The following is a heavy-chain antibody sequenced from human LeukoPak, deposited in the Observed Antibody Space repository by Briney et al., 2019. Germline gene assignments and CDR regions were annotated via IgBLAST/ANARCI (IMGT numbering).Heavy chain of an antibody. V-gene: IGHV3-66*02. CDR3: ARDRTTTGAYYYYYMDV. CDR1: GFTVSSNY. J-gene: IGHJ6*03. CDR2: IYSGGST. D-gene: IGHD4-11*01. Sequence: GGSLRLSCAASGFTVSSNYMSWVRQAPGKGLEWVSVIYSGGSTYYADSVKGRFTISRDNSKNTLYLQMTSLRAEDTAVYYCARDRTTTGAYYYYYMDVWGKGTTVTVSS.